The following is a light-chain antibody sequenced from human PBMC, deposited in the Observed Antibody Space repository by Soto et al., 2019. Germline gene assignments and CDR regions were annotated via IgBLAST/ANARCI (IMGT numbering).Light chain of an antibody. CDR3: QQRSNWLFT. CDR2: GAS. Sequence: EIVLTQSPGTLSLSPGERATLSCRASQSIRSNYVAWYQQKPGQGPRLLIYGASSRATGIPDRFSGSGSGTDFTLTISSLEPEDFAVYYCQQRSNWLFTFGQGTRLEIK. J-gene: IGKJ5*01. V-gene: IGKV3D-20*02. CDR1: QSIRSNY.